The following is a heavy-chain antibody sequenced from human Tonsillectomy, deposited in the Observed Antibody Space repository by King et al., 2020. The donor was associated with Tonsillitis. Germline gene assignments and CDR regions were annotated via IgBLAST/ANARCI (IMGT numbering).Heavy chain of an antibody. V-gene: IGHV4-59*01. J-gene: IGHJ5*02. CDR3: ARGEGALIFAAAGTMYWFDP. CDR2: IYYSGST. D-gene: IGHD6-13*01. CDR1: GGSISSYY. Sequence: QLQESGPGLVKPSETLSLTCTVSGGSISSYYWSWIRQPPGKGLEWIGYIYYSGSTNYNPSLKSRVTISVDTSKNQFSLKLSSVTAADTAVYYCARGEGALIFAAAGTMYWFDPWGQGTLVTVSS.